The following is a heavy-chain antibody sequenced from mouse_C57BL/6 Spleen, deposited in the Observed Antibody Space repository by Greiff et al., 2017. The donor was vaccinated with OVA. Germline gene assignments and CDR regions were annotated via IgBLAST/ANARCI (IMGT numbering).Heavy chain of an antibody. J-gene: IGHJ2*01. D-gene: IGHD1-1*01. Sequence: EVKLMESGGGLVKPGGSLKLSCAASGFTFSSYAMSWVRQTPEKRLEWVATISDGGSYTYYPDNVKGRFTISRDNAKNNLYLQMSHLKSEDTAMYYCARGRHITTVSCDYWGQGTTLTVSS. CDR1: GFTFSSYA. CDR2: ISDGGSYT. V-gene: IGHV5-4*03. CDR3: ARGRHITTVSCDY.